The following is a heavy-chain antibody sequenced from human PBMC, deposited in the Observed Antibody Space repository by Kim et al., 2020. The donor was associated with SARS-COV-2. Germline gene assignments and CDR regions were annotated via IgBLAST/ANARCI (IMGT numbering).Heavy chain of an antibody. CDR1: GGSISSSNW. J-gene: IGHJ4*02. V-gene: IGHV4-4*02. D-gene: IGHD3-10*01. CDR3: ASGRAMVRGVITFDY. CDR2: IYHSGST. Sequence: SETLSLTCAVSGGSISSSNWWSWVRQPPGKGLEWIGEIYHSGSTNYNPSLKSRVTISVDKSKNQFSLKLSSVTAADTAVYYCASGRAMVRGVITFDYWGQGTLVTVSS.